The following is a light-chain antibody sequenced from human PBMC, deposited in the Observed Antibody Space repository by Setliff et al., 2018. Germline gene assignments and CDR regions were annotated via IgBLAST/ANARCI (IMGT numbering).Light chain of an antibody. CDR2: GYS. CDR1: SSNIGATYD. CDR3: CSYASSTTFVV. J-gene: IGLJ2*01. V-gene: IGLV1-40*01. Sequence: QSALTQPPSVSGAPGQRVTISCTGTSSNIGATYDVHWYQQLPGTAPKLLMYGYSNRPSGVPVRFSGSRSGTSASLAINGLQAEDEADYYCCSYASSTTFVVFGGGTKVTVL.